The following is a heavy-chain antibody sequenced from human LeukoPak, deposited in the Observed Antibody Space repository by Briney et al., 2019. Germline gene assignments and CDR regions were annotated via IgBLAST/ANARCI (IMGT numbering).Heavy chain of an antibody. V-gene: IGHV3-66*01. CDR3: AKDSKRWKTYYYASGSYYFDY. J-gene: IGHJ4*02. CDR2: IYSGGST. CDR1: GFIVSSNY. D-gene: IGHD3-10*01. Sequence: GGSLRLSCAASGFIVSSNYMSWVRQAPGKGLEWVSVIYSGGSTYYADSVRGRFTISRDNSKNTLYLQMNSLRAEDTAVYYCAKDSKRWKTYYYASGSYYFDYWGQGTLVTVSS.